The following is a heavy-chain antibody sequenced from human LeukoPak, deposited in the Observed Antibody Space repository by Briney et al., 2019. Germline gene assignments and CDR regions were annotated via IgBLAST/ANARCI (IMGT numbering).Heavy chain of an antibody. CDR3: ANWEGGCSMTFADY. J-gene: IGHJ4*02. CDR2: IRGEGRNK. Sequence: GGCLRLSCGAPGFTLSNYGIHWVREAPGKGLEWGAFIRGEGRNKYYADSVKGRFSISRENFKRRLYLQMYRVGAGDPRVFFCANWEGGCSMTFADYWGQGTLVTVSS. D-gene: IGHD3/OR15-3a*01. V-gene: IGHV3-30*02. CDR1: GFTLSNYG.